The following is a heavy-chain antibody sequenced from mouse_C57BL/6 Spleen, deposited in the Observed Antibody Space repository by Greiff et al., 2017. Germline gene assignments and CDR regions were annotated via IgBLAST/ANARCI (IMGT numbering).Heavy chain of an antibody. Sequence: VQLQQSGAELVRPGASVKLSCTASGFNIKDDYMHWVKQRPEQGLEWIGWIDPENGDTEYASKFQGKATITADTSSNTAYLQLSSLTSEDTAVYYCTTRDPTTVVDGDYWGQGTSVTVSS. CDR3: TTRDPTTVVDGDY. J-gene: IGHJ4*01. CDR1: GFNIKDDY. V-gene: IGHV14-4*01. D-gene: IGHD1-1*01. CDR2: IDPENGDT.